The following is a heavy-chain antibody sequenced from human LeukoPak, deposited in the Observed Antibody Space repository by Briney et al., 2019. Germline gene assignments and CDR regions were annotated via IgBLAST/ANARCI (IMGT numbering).Heavy chain of an antibody. CDR1: GYTFTSYG. Sequence: SCKASGYTFTSYGISWVRQAPGKGLEWVSVIYSGGSTYYADSVKGRFTISRDNSKNTLYLQMNSLRAEDTAVYYCARVRTGYLDYWGQGTLVTVSS. CDR3: ARVRTGYLDY. V-gene: IGHV3-66*01. D-gene: IGHD2-8*02. J-gene: IGHJ4*02. CDR2: IYSGGST.